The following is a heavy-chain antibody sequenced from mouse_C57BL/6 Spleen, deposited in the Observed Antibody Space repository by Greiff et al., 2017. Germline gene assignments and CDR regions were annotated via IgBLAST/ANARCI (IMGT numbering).Heavy chain of an antibody. Sequence: QVQLQQPGAELVMPGASVKLSCTASGYTFTGYWMHWVKQRPGQGLEWIGEIDPSDGYTNYTQKFKGKSTLTVDKSSSTAYMQLSSLTSEDSAVYYCARLSCDAYYFDYWGQGTTLTVSS. CDR2: IDPSDGYT. V-gene: IGHV1-69*01. J-gene: IGHJ2*01. CDR1: GYTFTGYW. CDR3: ARLSCDAYYFDY.